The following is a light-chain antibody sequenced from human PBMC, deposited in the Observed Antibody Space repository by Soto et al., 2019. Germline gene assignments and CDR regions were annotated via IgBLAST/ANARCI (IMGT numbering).Light chain of an antibody. CDR2: GNS. V-gene: IGLV1-40*01. J-gene: IGLJ7*01. CDR3: QSYDSSLSDAV. CDR1: SSNIGAGYD. Sequence: QSVLTQPPSVSGAPGQRVTISCTGSSSNIGAGYDVHWYQQLPGTAPKLLIYGNSNRPSGVPDRFSGSKSGTSASLAITGLQDEDEADYYCQSYDSSLSDAVFGGGIQLTVL.